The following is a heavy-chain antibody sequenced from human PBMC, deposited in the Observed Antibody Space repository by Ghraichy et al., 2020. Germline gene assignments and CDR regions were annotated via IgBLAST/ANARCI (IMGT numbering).Heavy chain of an antibody. CDR3: ASATTDNSGTGIDY. J-gene: IGHJ4*02. Sequence: GGSLRLSCAASGFTISKYWMHWVRQVPGKGLVWVSRINSAGSVTSYADSVNVRFTISRDNAKNTVYLQMNSLRAEDTALYYCASATTDNSGTGIDYWGQGTLVTVSS. CDR1: GFTISKYW. D-gene: IGHD3-22*01. CDR2: INSAGSVT. V-gene: IGHV3-74*01.